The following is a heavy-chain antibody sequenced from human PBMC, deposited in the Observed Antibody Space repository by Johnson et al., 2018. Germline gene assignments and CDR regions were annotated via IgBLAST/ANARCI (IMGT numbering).Heavy chain of an antibody. J-gene: IGHJ6*02. CDR2: IGAAGDT. D-gene: IGHD4-17*01. CDR3: AKLPTPSGAYGGHYAMDV. V-gene: IGHV3-13*01. CDR1: GFTFSTYD. Sequence: VQLVESGGGLVQPGGSLRLSCAASGFTFSTYDMHWVRQATGKGLEWVSVIGAAGDTYYPDSVKGRFTISREHAQNSLYLQMNNLRAGDTAFYYCAKLPTPSGAYGGHYAMDVWGQGTTVTVS.